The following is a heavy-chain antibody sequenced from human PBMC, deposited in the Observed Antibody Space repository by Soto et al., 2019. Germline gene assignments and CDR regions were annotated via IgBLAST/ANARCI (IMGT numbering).Heavy chain of an antibody. V-gene: IGHV1-69*12. Sequence: QVQLVQSGAEVKKPGSSVKVSCKASGGTFSSYASSWVRQAPGQGLEWMGGIIPIFGKANYAQKFQGRVTITADESTSTDDIEQSSLRSEYTAVYYCASHSYGYFPHYYHRMDVWGQGTTVTVSS. D-gene: IGHD5-18*01. CDR2: IIPIFGKA. CDR1: GGTFSSYA. CDR3: ASHSYGYFPHYYHRMDV. J-gene: IGHJ6*02.